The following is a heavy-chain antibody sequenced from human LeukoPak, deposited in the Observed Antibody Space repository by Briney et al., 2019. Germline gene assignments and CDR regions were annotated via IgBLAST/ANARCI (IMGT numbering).Heavy chain of an antibody. D-gene: IGHD3-3*01. V-gene: IGHV3-66*01. J-gene: IGHJ6*02. CDR1: GFTVSSNY. CDR3: ARATFGVVIGYYYYGMDV. CDR2: IYSGVST. Sequence: PGGSLRLSCAASGFTVSSNYMSWVRQAPGKGLEWVSVIYSGVSTYYADSVKGRFTISRDNSKNTLYLQMNSLRAGDTAVYYCARATFGVVIGYYYYGMDVWGQGTTVTVSS.